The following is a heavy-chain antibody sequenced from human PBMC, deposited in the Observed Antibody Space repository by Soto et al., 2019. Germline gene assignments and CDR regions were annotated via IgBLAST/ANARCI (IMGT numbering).Heavy chain of an antibody. V-gene: IGHV3-21*01. CDR1: GFTFSSYS. CDR2: ISSSSSYI. D-gene: IGHD3-10*01. Sequence: EVQLVESGGGLVKPGGSLRLYCAASGFTFSSYSMNWVRQAPGKGLEWVSSISSSSSYIYYADSVKGRFTISRDNAKNSLYLQMNSLRAEDTAVYYCARDMVRGRYYFDYWGQGTLVTVSS. J-gene: IGHJ4*02. CDR3: ARDMVRGRYYFDY.